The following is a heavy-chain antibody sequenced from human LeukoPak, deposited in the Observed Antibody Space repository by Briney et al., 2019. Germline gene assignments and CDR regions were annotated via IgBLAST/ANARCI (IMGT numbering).Heavy chain of an antibody. CDR1: GGSISSYY. V-gene: IGHV4-59*01. CDR2: IYYSGST. J-gene: IGHJ6*03. Sequence: SGTLSLTCTVSGGSISSYYWSWIRQPPGKGLEWIGYIYYSGSTNYNPSLKSRVTISVDTSKNQFSLKLSSVTAADTAVYYCARVSRAGYNGIDYYYYYMDVWGKGTTVTVSS. CDR3: ARVSRAGYNGIDYYYYYMDV. D-gene: IGHD1-14*01.